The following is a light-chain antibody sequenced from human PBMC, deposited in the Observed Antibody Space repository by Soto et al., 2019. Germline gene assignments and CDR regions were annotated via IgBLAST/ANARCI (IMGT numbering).Light chain of an antibody. CDR1: QSISNY. J-gene: IGKJ1*01. CDR2: AAS. V-gene: IGKV1-39*01. Sequence: DIQMTQSPSSLSASVGDRVTITCRASQSISNYLSWYQQKPGKAPKLLIYAASSLQGGVPSRFSGRGSGTNFTLTISSLQPGDFATYYCPRGDSPPPTFGQGTKVEIK. CDR3: PRGDSPPPT.